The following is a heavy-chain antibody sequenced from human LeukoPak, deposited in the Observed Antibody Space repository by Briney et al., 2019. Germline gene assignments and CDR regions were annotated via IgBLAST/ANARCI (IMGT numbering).Heavy chain of an antibody. CDR2: INHSGSA. V-gene: IGHV4-34*01. D-gene: IGHD4-17*01. CDR1: GGSFSDYY. CDR3: ARQGASYGDYVWGYYYMDV. J-gene: IGHJ6*03. Sequence: SETLSLTCAVYGGSFSDYYWIWIRQSPGKGLEWLGQINHSGSANYNPPLKSRITISVDSSKNQFSLELTSVTAADTAVYYCARQGASYGDYVWGYYYMDVWGRGTTVTVSS.